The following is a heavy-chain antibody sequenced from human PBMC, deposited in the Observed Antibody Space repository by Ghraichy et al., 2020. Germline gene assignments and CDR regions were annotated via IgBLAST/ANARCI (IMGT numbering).Heavy chain of an antibody. J-gene: IGHJ4*02. CDR2: SSFSGAST. Sequence: GGSLRLSCAASGFTLSSYVMSWVRQAPGKGLEWVSVSSFSGASTYYTDSVKGRFIISRDNSKNTLYLQMNSLRADDTAVYYCAEGGLIAGRPTDYFDYWGQGTLVTVSS. D-gene: IGHD6-6*01. CDR3: AEGGLIAGRPTDYFDY. CDR1: GFTLSSYV. V-gene: IGHV3-23*01.